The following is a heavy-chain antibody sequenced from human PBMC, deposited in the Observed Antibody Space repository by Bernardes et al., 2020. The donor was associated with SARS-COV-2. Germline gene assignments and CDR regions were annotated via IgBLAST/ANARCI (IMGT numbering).Heavy chain of an antibody. D-gene: IGHD2-2*01. CDR1: GFTVSTSY. J-gene: IGHJ4*02. CDR2: ISAGGDT. CDR3: ARDTRGRGLGRYYFDY. Sequence: GGSLRLSCAASGFTVSTSYMNWVRQAPGKGLEWVSLISAGGDTYYADSVTGRFTISRDKSANTVYLQMNSLRGEDTAVYYCARDTRGRGLGRYYFDYWGQGTLVTVSS. V-gene: IGHV3-53*01.